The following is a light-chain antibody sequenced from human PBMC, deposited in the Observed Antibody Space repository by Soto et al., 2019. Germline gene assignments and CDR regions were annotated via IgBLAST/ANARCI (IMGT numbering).Light chain of an antibody. CDR1: SRDVGRYHF. CDR2: EIT. J-gene: IGLJ1*01. V-gene: IGLV2-23*02. Sequence: QVGLTQPASVSGAPGQLIPISCPGTSRDVGRYHFASLYQQHQGKAPKLLFYEITTLPSEFSIRFTGSKSGNTPSLASSGPQDEEAVIYNCRSDLESGVYVLGPGTKVT. CDR3: RSDLESGVYV.